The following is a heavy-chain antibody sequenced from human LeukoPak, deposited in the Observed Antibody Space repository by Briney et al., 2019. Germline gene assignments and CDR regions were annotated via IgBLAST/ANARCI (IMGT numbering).Heavy chain of an antibody. D-gene: IGHD1-26*01. Sequence: PGGSLRLSCAASGFTFSSYWMSWVRQAPGKGLEWVTNIKQDGSEKYYVDSVKGRFTISRDNAKNSLCLQMNGLRAEDTAVYYCARDHIVGATNFDYWGQGTLVTVSS. CDR1: GFTFSSYW. CDR3: ARDHIVGATNFDY. CDR2: IKQDGSEK. V-gene: IGHV3-7*04. J-gene: IGHJ4*02.